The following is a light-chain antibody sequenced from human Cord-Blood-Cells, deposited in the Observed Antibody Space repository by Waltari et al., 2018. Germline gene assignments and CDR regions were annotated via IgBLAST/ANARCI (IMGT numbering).Light chain of an antibody. CDR3: QQSYSTPPT. CDR2: AAS. Sequence: DIQMTQSPSSLSASVGDRVTITCRASQSISSYLNWYQQKPGKAPKLLIYAASRLQSGVPSRFSGSGSGTDFTLTISSPQPEDFATYYCQQSYSTPPTFGGGTKVEIK. CDR1: QSISSY. J-gene: IGKJ4*01. V-gene: IGKV1-39*01.